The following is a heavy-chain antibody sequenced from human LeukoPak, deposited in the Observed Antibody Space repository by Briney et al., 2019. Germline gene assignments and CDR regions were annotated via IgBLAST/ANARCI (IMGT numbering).Heavy chain of an antibody. CDR1: GGTFSSYA. Sequence: ASVKVSCKASGGTFSSYAISWVRQAPGQGLEWMGRIIPILGIANYAQKFQGRVTITADKSTSTAYMELSSLRSEDTAVYYCARGPPLDIVVVVAAFRAFDIWGQGTMVTVSS. CDR3: ARGPPLDIVVVVAAFRAFDI. D-gene: IGHD2-15*01. CDR2: IIPILGIA. V-gene: IGHV1-69*04. J-gene: IGHJ3*02.